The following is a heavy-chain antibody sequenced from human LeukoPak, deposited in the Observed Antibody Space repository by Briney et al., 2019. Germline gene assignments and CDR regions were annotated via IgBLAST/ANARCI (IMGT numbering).Heavy chain of an antibody. J-gene: IGHJ4*02. CDR3: ARAGGGWHRGFDY. Sequence: ASVKFSCKASGYTFTSYYMHWVRQAPGQGLEWMGIINPSGGSTSYAQKFQGRVTMTRDTSTSTVEMELSSLRSEDTAVYYCARAGGGWHRGFDYWGQGTLVTVSS. CDR2: INPSGGST. CDR1: GYTFTSYY. V-gene: IGHV1-46*01. D-gene: IGHD6-19*01.